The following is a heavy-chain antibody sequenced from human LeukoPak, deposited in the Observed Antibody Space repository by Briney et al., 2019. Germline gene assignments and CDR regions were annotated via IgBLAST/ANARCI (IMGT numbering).Heavy chain of an antibody. CDR1: GVSISSHY. CDR3: ARRLYPYAFDI. J-gene: IGHJ3*02. V-gene: IGHV4-59*11. CDR2: IDHSGST. Sequence: SETLSLTCTVSGVSISSHYWSWIRQPPGKGLEWIGYIDHSGSTNYNPSLQSRVTISVDMSNNQFSLKLRSVTAADTAVYYCARRLYPYAFDIWGQGTMVTVSS. D-gene: IGHD2-8*01.